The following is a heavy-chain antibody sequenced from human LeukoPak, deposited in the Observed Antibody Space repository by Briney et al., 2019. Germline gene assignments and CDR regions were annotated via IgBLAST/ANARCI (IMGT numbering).Heavy chain of an antibody. CDR3: ERELKGQLRSYYYYHMDV. CDR2: AYYSGST. J-gene: IGHJ6*03. D-gene: IGHD2-2*01. V-gene: IGHV4-39*07. Sequence: SETLSLTCTVSGGSISTSCYYWGWIRQPPGKELEWIRSAYYSGSTYYNQYLKSRVTISVDTCKNQFYLRLSSVTAADTDVYYCERELKGQLRSYYYYHMDVWGKGTTVTVSS. CDR1: GGSISTSCYY.